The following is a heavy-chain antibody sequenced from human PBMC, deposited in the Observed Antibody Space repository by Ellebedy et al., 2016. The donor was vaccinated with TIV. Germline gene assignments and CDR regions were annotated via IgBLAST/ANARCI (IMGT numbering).Heavy chain of an antibody. Sequence: AASVKVSCKASGYSFSSYYMHWVRPAPGQWLEWMGIINPNDENKYYAQKLQGRLTMTRDTSTSTVYMELTSLRSEDTAVYYCARARSSGWLHTPDYWGQGLLVTVSS. J-gene: IGHJ4*02. CDR1: GYSFSSYY. D-gene: IGHD6-19*01. CDR2: INPNDENK. V-gene: IGHV1-46*04. CDR3: ARARSSGWLHTPDY.